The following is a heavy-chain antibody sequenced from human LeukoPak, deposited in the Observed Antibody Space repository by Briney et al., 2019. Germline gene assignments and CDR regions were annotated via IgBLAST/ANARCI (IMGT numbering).Heavy chain of an antibody. CDR1: GYTFTSYG. CDR2: ISAYNGNT. D-gene: IGHD6-19*01. CDR3: ARQYPSSQFDY. Sequence: ASVKVSCKASGYTFTSYGTSWVRQAPGQGLEWMGWISAYNGNTNYAQKFQGRVTMTRDTSISTAYMELSRLRSDDTAVYYCARQYPSSQFDYWGQGTLVTVSS. J-gene: IGHJ4*02. V-gene: IGHV1-18*01.